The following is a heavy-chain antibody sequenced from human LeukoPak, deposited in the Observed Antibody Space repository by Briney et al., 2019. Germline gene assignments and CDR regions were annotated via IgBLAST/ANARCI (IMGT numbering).Heavy chain of an antibody. CDR1: GFTFSSYA. CDR3: AKRSRGLVEAVFDY. D-gene: IGHD6-19*01. CDR2: ISWSGGIT. J-gene: IGHJ4*02. Sequence: GGSLRLSCAASGFTFSSYAVSSVRQAPGRVLEWVSAISWSGGITYYADSVKGPYTISRDNSKNTLYLQMNSLRAEDTAVYHCAKRSRGLVEAVFDYWGQGTLVTASS. V-gene: IGHV3-23*01.